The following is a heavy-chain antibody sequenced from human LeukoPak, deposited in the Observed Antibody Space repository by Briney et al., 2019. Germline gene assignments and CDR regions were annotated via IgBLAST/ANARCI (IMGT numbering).Heavy chain of an antibody. CDR1: GFTFSNYP. Sequence: GGSLRLSCTASGFTFSNYPMHWVRQAPGKGLECVAVISFDGSNKYYADSVKGRSTISRDNSKNTLCLEMNSLRAEDTAMYYCAREGYYAFENWGQGTLVTVSS. V-gene: IGHV3-30-3*01. CDR2: ISFDGSNK. CDR3: AREGYYAFEN. D-gene: IGHD3-22*01. J-gene: IGHJ4*02.